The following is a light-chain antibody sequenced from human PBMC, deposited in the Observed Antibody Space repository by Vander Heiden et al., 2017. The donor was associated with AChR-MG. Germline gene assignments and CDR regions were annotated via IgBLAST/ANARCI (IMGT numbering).Light chain of an antibody. CDR2: DVS. J-gene: IGLJ1*01. Sequence: QSALTQPASVSGSPGQSITISCTGTSSDVGGYNYVSWYQQHPGKAPKLMIYDVSKPPSGVSNRFSGSKSGNTASLTISGLQAEDEADYYCSSYTSSSWVFGTGTKVTVL. V-gene: IGLV2-14*01. CDR1: SSDVGGYNY. CDR3: SSYTSSSWV.